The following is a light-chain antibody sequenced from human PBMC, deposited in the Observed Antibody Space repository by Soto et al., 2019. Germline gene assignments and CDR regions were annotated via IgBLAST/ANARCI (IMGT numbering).Light chain of an antibody. CDR1: SSDVGGYNY. J-gene: IGLJ1*01. Sequence: QSALTQPRSVSGSPGQSVTISFTGTSSDVGGYNYVYWYQEQPGKAPKFMIYDVSKRPSGVPDRFSGSRSGNTASLIISGLQAEDEADYYCCSYAGSYSYVFGTGTKLTVL. V-gene: IGLV2-11*01. CDR2: DVS. CDR3: CSYAGSYSYV.